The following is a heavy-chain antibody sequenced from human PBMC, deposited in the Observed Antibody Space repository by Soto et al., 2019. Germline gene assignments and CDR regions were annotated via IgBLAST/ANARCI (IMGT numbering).Heavy chain of an antibody. V-gene: IGHV4-39*01. Sequence: SETLSLTCTVSGGSVSSGSYYWSWIRQPPGKGLEWIGSIYYSGSTYYNPSLKSRVTISVDTSKNQFSLKLSSVTAAGTAVYYCAVGYCTNGVCYTYDYWGQGTLVTVSS. CDR1: GGSVSSGSYY. J-gene: IGHJ4*02. D-gene: IGHD2-8*01. CDR3: AVGYCTNGVCYTYDY. CDR2: IYYSGST.